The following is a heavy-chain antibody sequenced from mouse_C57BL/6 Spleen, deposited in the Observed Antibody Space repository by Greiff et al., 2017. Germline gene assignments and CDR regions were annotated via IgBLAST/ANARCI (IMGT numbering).Heavy chain of an antibody. Sequence: VHLVESGPELVKPGASVKISCKASGYAFSSSWMNWVKQRPGKGLEWIGRIYPGDGDTNYNGKFKGKATLTADKSSSTAYMQLSSLTSEDSAVFFCARWIYYYGSSHYYAMDYWGQGTSVTVSS. J-gene: IGHJ4*01. CDR3: ARWIYYYGSSHYYAMDY. D-gene: IGHD1-1*01. CDR1: GYAFSSSW. CDR2: IYPGDGDT. V-gene: IGHV1-82*01.